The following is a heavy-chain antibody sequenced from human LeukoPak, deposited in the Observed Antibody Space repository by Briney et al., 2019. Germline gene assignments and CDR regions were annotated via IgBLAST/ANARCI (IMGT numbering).Heavy chain of an antibody. CDR3: ARVVEYYDYVWGIYRYWDS. V-gene: IGHV1-18*01. CDR1: GYTFTSYG. CDR2: ISAYNGNT. Sequence: GASVKVSCKASGYTFTSYGISWVRQAPGQGLEWMGWISAYNGNTNYAQKLQGRLTMTTDTSTSTAYMELRSLRSDDTAVYYCARVVEYYDYVWGIYRYWDSWGQGTLVTVSS. D-gene: IGHD3-16*02. J-gene: IGHJ4*02.